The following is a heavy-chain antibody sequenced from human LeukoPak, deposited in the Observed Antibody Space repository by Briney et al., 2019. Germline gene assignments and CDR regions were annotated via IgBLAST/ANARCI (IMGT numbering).Heavy chain of an antibody. CDR1: GFTFSSYE. Sequence: GGSLRLSCAASGFTFSSYEMNWVRQAPGKGLEWVSYISSSGSYIYYADSVKGRFTISRDNAKNSLYLQMHSLTAEDTAVYYCARVGREGLDYWGQGTLVTVSS. CDR2: ISSSGSYI. CDR3: ARVGREGLDY. J-gene: IGHJ4*02. V-gene: IGHV3-21*05.